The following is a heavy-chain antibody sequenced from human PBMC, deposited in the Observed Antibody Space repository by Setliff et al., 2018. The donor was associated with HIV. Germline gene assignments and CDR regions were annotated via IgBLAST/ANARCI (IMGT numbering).Heavy chain of an antibody. J-gene: IGHJ4*02. Sequence: PGESLKISCKGSGYSFTSNWIGWVRQMPGKGLEWMGIIHPVDSDTRYSPSFQGRVTISADKSINTAYLQWSSLQASDTAMYYCARRASKASLDYWGQGTLVTVSS. V-gene: IGHV5-51*01. CDR1: GYSFTSNW. CDR3: ARRASKASLDY. CDR2: IHPVDSDT.